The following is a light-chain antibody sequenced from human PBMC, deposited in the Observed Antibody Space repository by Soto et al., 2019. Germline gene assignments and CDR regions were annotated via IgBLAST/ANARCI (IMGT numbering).Light chain of an antibody. Sequence: DIQMTQSPSSLSASVGDXVTITSRASQSISSYLNWYQQKPGKAPKLMIYAASSLQSGVPSRFSGSGSGTDFTLTISSLQPEDVATYYCQQSYSTPITFGQGTRLEIK. J-gene: IGKJ5*01. V-gene: IGKV1-39*01. CDR1: QSISSY. CDR2: AAS. CDR3: QQSYSTPIT.